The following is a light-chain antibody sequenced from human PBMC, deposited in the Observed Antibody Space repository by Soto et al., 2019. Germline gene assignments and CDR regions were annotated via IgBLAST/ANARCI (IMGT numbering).Light chain of an antibody. CDR2: AAS. V-gene: IGKV1-17*01. CDR3: LQYNTYQWR. J-gene: IGKJ1*01. CDR1: QGIRND. Sequence: DIQMTQSPSSLSASVGDRVTITCRASQGIRNDLDWDQQKPAKDPERLIYAASSLQSGVPSRFSGSGSGTEFTLTISSLQAEDFATYYCLQYNTYQWRFGQGTKVEIK.